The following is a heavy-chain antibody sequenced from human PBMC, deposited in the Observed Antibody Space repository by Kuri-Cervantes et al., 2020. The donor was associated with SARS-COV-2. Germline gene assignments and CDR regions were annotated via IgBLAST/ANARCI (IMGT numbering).Heavy chain of an antibody. CDR3: ARARYYDSSGYYSYYYYMGV. D-gene: IGHD3-22*01. V-gene: IGHV4-39*07. Sequence: GSLRLSCTVSGGSISSSSYYWGWIRQPPGKGLEWIGSIYYSGSTYYNPSLKSRVTISVDTSKNQFSLKLSSVTAADTAVYYCARARYYDSSGYYSYYYYMGVWGKGTTVTVSS. CDR1: GGSISSSSYY. CDR2: IYYSGST. J-gene: IGHJ6*03.